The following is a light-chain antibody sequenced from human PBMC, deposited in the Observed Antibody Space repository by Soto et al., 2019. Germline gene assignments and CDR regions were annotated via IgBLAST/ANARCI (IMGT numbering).Light chain of an antibody. V-gene: IGKV3-20*01. CDR2: GAS. Sequence: EIVLTQSPGTVSLSPGERATLSCRASQSINRGYLAWYQQNPGQAPRLLIYGASSRATGIPDRFSGSGSGTDFTLTVSRLEPEDSSVYYCQQYATAPPTFGGVTKVEIK. CDR3: QQYATAPPT. J-gene: IGKJ4*01. CDR1: QSINRGY.